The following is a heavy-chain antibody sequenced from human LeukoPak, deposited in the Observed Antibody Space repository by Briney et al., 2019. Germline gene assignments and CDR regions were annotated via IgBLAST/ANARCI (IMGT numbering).Heavy chain of an antibody. CDR1: GFTASSNY. CDR2: IYSRDNT. CDR3: ARDRAYGDYAA. J-gene: IGHJ5*02. V-gene: IGHV3-53*01. Sequence: GGSLRLSCAASGFTASSNYMSWVRQAPGKGLEWISIIYSRDNTDYADSVKGRFIISRDNSKNTVYLQMNSLRADDTAVYYCARDRAYGDYAAWGQGTLVTVSS. D-gene: IGHD4-17*01.